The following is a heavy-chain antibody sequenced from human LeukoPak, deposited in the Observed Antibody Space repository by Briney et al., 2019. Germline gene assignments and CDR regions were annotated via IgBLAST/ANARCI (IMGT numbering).Heavy chain of an antibody. Sequence: PGGSLRLSCAASGFTFSSYGMHWVRQAPGKGLEWVAVISYDGSNKYYADYVKGRFTISRDNSKNTLYLQMNSMRAEDTAVYYCAKSPVLRFLEWLSPVDYYYGMDVWGQGTTVTVSS. CDR3: AKSPVLRFLEWLSPVDYYYGMDV. J-gene: IGHJ6*02. V-gene: IGHV3-30*18. CDR2: ISYDGSNK. CDR1: GFTFSSYG. D-gene: IGHD3-3*01.